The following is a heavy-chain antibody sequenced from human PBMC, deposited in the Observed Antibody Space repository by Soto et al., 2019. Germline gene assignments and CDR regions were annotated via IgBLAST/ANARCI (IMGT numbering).Heavy chain of an antibody. V-gene: IGHV1-8*02. CDR3: GRGPSPRAPAGGTSYYYTKDV. CDR2: MNPINGAT. Sequence: GASVKVSCKASGYDFTAYDINWVRQASGQGLEWMGWMNPINGATGTARRFQGRVSLSRNTATGTAYLELTSLRSDDTAVYYCGRGPSPRAPAGGTSYYYTKDVWGQGTTVTVSS. D-gene: IGHD6-13*01. CDR1: GYDFTAYD. J-gene: IGHJ6*02.